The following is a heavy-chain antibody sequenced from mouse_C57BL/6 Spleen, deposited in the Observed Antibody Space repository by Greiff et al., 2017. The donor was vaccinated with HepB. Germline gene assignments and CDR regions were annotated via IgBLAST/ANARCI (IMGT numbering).Heavy chain of an antibody. CDR1: GYTFTNYW. D-gene: IGHD1-1*01. CDR3: ARRGYGSSYAMDY. J-gene: IGHJ4*01. V-gene: IGHV1-63*01. Sequence: LQESGAELVRPGTSVKMSCKASGYTFTNYWIGWAKQRPGHGLEWIGDIYPGGGYTNYNEKFKGKATLTADKSSSTAYMQFSSLTSEDSAIYYCARRGYGSSYAMDYWGQGTSVTVSS. CDR2: IYPGGGYT.